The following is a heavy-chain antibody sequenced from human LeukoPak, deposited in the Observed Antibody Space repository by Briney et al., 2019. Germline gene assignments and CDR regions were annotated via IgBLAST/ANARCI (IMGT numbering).Heavy chain of an antibody. CDR3: ARGKNQLPSLNWFDP. CDR2: IYYSGST. J-gene: IGHJ5*02. CDR1: GGSISSSSYY. D-gene: IGHD2-2*01. Sequence: SETLSLTCTVSGGSISSSSYYWGWIRQPPGKGLEWIGSIYYSGSTYYNPSLKSRVTISVDTSKNQFSLKLSSVTAADTAVYYCARGKNQLPSLNWFDPWGQGTLVTVSS. V-gene: IGHV4-39*07.